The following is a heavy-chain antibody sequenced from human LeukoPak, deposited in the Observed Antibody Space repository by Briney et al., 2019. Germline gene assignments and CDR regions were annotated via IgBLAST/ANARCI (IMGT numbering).Heavy chain of an antibody. CDR1: GFTFSSYG. CDR2: ISYDGSNK. V-gene: IGHV3-30*18. D-gene: IGHD3-22*01. Sequence: PGGSLRLSCAASGFTFSSYGMHWVRQAPGKGLEWVAVISYDGSNKYYADSVKGRFTISRDNSKNTLYLQMNSQRAEDTAVYYCAKDPVDSSGSRYYYYYYMDVWGKGTTVTVSS. J-gene: IGHJ6*03. CDR3: AKDPVDSSGSRYYYYYYMDV.